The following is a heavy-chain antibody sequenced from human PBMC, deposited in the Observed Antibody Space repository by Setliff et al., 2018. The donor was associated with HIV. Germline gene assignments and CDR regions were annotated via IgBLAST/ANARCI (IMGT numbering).Heavy chain of an antibody. CDR2: VDPNTGNA. J-gene: IGHJ5*02. Sequence: ASVKVSCKASGYSFTTYDINWARQAPGQGLEWMGWVDPNTGNAGYEQKFQGRVTMTRDTSISTAYMELSSLTSEDTAAYYCARMEYDVRGRAPNWFDPWGPGTLVTVSS. D-gene: IGHD2-8*01. CDR3: ARMEYDVRGRAPNWFDP. V-gene: IGHV1-8*01. CDR1: GYSFTTYD.